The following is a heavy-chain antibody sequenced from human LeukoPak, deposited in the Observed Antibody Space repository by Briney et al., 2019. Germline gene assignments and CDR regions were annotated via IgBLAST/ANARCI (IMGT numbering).Heavy chain of an antibody. V-gene: IGHV3-21*01. CDR2: ITSSNNYI. D-gene: IGHD6-6*01. J-gene: IGHJ4*02. CDR3: ARADSNIAARRIGFDY. Sequence: GGSLRLSCAASGFTFSSYSMNWVRQAPGKGLEWVSSITSSNNYIYYGDSVKGRFTISRDNAKNSLYLQMNSLRAGDTALYYCARADSNIAARRIGFDYWGQGTLVTVSS. CDR1: GFTFSSYS.